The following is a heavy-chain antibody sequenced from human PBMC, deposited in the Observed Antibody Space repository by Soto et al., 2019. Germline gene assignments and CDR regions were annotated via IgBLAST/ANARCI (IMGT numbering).Heavy chain of an antibody. CDR1: GGSITSDYSC. CDR3: ARGPSGDKVNY. J-gene: IGHJ4*02. V-gene: IGHV4-30-4*01. CDR2: IFDSGTT. Sequence: SSETLSLTCTVSGGSITSDYSCWSWIRQPPGEGLEWIGHIFDSGTTYTNPSLRSQVAISLDTSKNHFSLTLSSVTAADTAVYYCARGPSGDKVNYWGQGALVTVSS. D-gene: IGHD7-27*01.